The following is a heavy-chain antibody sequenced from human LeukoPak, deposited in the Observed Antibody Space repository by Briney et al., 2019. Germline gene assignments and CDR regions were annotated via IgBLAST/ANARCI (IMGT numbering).Heavy chain of an antibody. Sequence: GGSLRLSCAASGFTFDDYAMHWVRQAPGKGLEWVSGISWNSGSIGYADSVKGRFTISRDNAKNSLYLQMNSLRSEDTAVYYCAREYNVGSIAARAFDIWGQGTMVTVSS. D-gene: IGHD6-6*01. V-gene: IGHV3-9*01. J-gene: IGHJ3*02. CDR1: GFTFDDYA. CDR2: ISWNSGSI. CDR3: AREYNVGSIAARAFDI.